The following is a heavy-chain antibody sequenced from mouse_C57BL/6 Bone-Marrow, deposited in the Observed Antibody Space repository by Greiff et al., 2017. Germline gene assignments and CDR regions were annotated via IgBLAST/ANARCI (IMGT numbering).Heavy chain of an antibody. CDR2: IWRGGST. Sequence: VKLMESGPGLVQPSQSLSITCTVSGFSLTSYGVHWVRQSPGKGLEWLGVIWRGGSTDYNAAFISRLSITKDNSKSQVFFKMNSLQADDTAIYYCAKNERLGRGYFDVWGTGTTVTVSS. CDR3: AKNERLGRGYFDV. J-gene: IGHJ1*03. D-gene: IGHD4-1*01. CDR1: GFSLTSYG. V-gene: IGHV2-5*01.